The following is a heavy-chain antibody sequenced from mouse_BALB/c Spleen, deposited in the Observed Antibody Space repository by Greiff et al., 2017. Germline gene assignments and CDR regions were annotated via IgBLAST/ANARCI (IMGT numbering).Heavy chain of an antibody. V-gene: IGHV1S81*02. CDR3: ARGED. Sequence: QVQLQQPGAELVKPGASVKLSCKASGYTFTSYWMHWVKQRPGQGLEWIGEINPSNGRTNYNEKFKSKATLTVDKSSSTAYMQLSSLTSEDSAVYYCARGEDWGQGTTLTVSS. CDR2: INPSNGRT. CDR1: GYTFTSYW. J-gene: IGHJ2*01.